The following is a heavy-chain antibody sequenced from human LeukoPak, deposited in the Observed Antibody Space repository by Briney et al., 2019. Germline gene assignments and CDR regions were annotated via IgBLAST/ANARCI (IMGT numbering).Heavy chain of an antibody. V-gene: IGHV1-69*06. J-gene: IGHJ3*02. D-gene: IGHD3-10*01. CDR3: AGDPPGTPVGFDI. CDR2: ITPMSATP. CDR1: ASTFSTYA. Sequence: SVRVSCKTSASTFSTYAISWVRPAPGQGLEWLTRITPMSATPSYTDWIQGRVTITADISTNTLYLELSSLRSEDTAIYFCAGDPPGTPVGFDIWGQGTMVTVSS.